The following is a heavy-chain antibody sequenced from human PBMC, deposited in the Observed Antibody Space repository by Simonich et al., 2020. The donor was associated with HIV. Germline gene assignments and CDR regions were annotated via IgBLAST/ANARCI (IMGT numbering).Heavy chain of an antibody. CDR1: GYTFTDYY. J-gene: IGHJ3*02. CDR2: IEPEDAKT. CDR3: ATKRGNLVGADAFDI. D-gene: IGHD1-26*01. V-gene: IGHV1-69-2*01. Sequence: EVQLVQSGAEVKKPGATVKISCKVSGYTFTDYYIHWVQQAPGEGLEWMGLIEPEDAKTISAEKFQGRVTITADTSTDTAYMELSSLRSEDTAVYYCATKRGNLVGADAFDIWGQGTMVTVSS.